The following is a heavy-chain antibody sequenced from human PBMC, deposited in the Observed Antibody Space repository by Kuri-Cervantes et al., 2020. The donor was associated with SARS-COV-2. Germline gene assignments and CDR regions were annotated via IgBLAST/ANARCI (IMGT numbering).Heavy chain of an antibody. CDR1: GFTFSSSW. D-gene: IGHD6-13*01. J-gene: IGHJ4*02. CDR2: IKCDGSEK. Sequence: GGSLRLSCAASGFTFSSSWMHWVCQAPEKGLEWVADIKCDGSEKYYVDSVKGRLTISRDNAKNSLYLQMNSLRAEDTALYYCAREKGSSSWPIDYWGQGTLVTVSS. CDR3: AREKGSSSWPIDY. V-gene: IGHV3-52*01.